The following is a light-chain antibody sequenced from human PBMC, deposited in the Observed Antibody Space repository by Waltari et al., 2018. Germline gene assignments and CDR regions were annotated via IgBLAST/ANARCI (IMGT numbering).Light chain of an antibody. V-gene: IGLV2-23*01. CDR2: EAT. CDR1: SSDVGSYNF. J-gene: IGLJ3*02. Sequence: QSALTQPASVSGSPGQSITISCTGTSSDVGSYNFVSWYQQHPGNAPKLMIYEATKRRSGVLDRFSGSTSGNTASLTISGLQAEDEADYYCCSYAGSNTWVFGGGTKVTVL. CDR3: CSYAGSNTWV.